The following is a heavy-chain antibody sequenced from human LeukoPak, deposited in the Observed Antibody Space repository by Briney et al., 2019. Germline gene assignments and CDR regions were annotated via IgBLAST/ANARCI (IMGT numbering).Heavy chain of an antibody. V-gene: IGHV4-34*01. CDR3: ARGLVLRFLEWLLNYNWFDP. J-gene: IGHJ5*02. CDR2: INHSGST. Sequence: PSETLSLTCAVYGGSFSGYYWSWIRQPPGKGLEWIGEINHSGSTNYNPSLKSRVTISVDTSKNQFSLKLSSVTAADTAVYYCARGLVLRFLEWLLNYNWFDPWGPGTLVTVSS. D-gene: IGHD3-3*01. CDR1: GGSFSGYY.